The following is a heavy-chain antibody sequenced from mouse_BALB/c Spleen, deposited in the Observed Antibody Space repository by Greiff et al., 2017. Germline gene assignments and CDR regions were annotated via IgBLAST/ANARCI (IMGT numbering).Heavy chain of an antibody. V-gene: IGHV1-9*01. CDR1: GYTFSSYW. Sequence: SGAELMKPGASVKISCKATGYTFSSYWIEWVKQRPGHGLEWIGEILPGSGSTNYNEKFKGKATFTADTSSNTAYMQLSSLTSEDSAVYYCARITTVVASYAMDYWGQGTSVTVSS. J-gene: IGHJ4*01. D-gene: IGHD1-1*01. CDR3: ARITTVVASYAMDY. CDR2: ILPGSGST.